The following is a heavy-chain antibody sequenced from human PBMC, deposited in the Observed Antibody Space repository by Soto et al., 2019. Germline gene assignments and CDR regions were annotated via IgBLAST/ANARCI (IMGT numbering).Heavy chain of an antibody. Sequence: PGGSLRLSCAASGFTFSSYAMSWVRQAPGKGLEWVSAISGSGGSTFYADSVKGRFTISRDNSKNTLYLQMNSLRAEDTAVYYCGGPLGVPGFDPWGQGXLVTVYS. CDR1: GFTFSSYA. J-gene: IGHJ5*02. D-gene: IGHD3-3*01. V-gene: IGHV3-23*01. CDR3: GGPLGVPGFDP. CDR2: ISGSGGST.